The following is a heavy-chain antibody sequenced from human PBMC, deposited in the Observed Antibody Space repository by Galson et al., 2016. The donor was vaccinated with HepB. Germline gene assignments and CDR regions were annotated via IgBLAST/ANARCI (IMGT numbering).Heavy chain of an antibody. CDR1: GFTVSNLY. V-gene: IGHV3-53*01. D-gene: IGHD2-2*01. CDR2: IYNSGRT. Sequence: SLRLSCAASGFTVSNLYMTWVRQAPGKGLEWVALIYNSGRTTYADSVKGRFVISRDNSKNMMFLQMNNLRAGDTAVYYCATQSASTKCYWCFDPWGQGTLVTVSS. J-gene: IGHJ5*02. CDR3: ATQSASTKCYWCFDP.